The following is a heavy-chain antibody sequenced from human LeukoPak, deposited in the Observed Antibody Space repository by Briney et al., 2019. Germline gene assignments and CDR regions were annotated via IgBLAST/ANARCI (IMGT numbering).Heavy chain of an antibody. CDR2: INPNSGGT. CDR1: GYTFTGYY. CDR3: ARDRYRGSSGDY. V-gene: IGHV1-2*02. D-gene: IGHD1-26*01. J-gene: IGHJ4*02. Sequence: ASVKVSCKASGYTFTGYYMHWVRQAPGQGLEWMGWINPNSGGTNYAQKFQGRVTMTRDTSISTAYMELSRLRSDDTAVYYCARDRYRGSSGDYWGQGTLVTASS.